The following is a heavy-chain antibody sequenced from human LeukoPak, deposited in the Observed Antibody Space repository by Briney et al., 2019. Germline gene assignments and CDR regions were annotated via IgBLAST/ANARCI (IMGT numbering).Heavy chain of an antibody. D-gene: IGHD3-22*01. CDR2: INPNSGGT. J-gene: IGHJ3*02. CDR3: ATASSGFPARI. Sequence: ASVKVSCKASGYTFTDYYIHWVLQAPGQGLEWMGWINPNSGGTNYAQKFQGRVTMTRDTSISTAYMELSRLRSDDTAVYYCATASSGFPARIWGQGTMVTVSS. V-gene: IGHV1-2*02. CDR1: GYTFTDYY.